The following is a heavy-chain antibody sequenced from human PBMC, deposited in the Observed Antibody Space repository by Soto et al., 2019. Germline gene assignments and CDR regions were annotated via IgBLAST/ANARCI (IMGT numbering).Heavy chain of an antibody. J-gene: IGHJ6*02. CDR3: ARMEPGVDRVWGMDV. CDR1: GFTFSSYD. CDR2: IGTAGDT. Sequence: GSLRLSCAASGFTFSSYDMHWVRQATGKGLEWVSAIGTAGDTYYPGSVKGRFTISRENAKNSLYLQMNSLRAEDTAVYYCARMEPGVDRVWGMDVWGQGTTVTVSS. V-gene: IGHV3-13*01. D-gene: IGHD1-26*01.